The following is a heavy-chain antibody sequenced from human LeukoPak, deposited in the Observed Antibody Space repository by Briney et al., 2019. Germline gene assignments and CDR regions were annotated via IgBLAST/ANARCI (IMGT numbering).Heavy chain of an antibody. J-gene: IGHJ3*02. CDR3: ARGPYSYDSSGASDI. V-gene: IGHV4-59*08. CDR1: GGSISSYY. D-gene: IGHD3-22*01. CDR2: IYYSGST. Sequence: KTSETLSLTCTVSGGSISSYYWSWIRQPPGKGLEWIGYIYYSGSTNYNPSLKSRVTISVDTSKNQFSLKLSSVTAADTAVYFCARGPYSYDSSGASDIWGQGTMVTASS.